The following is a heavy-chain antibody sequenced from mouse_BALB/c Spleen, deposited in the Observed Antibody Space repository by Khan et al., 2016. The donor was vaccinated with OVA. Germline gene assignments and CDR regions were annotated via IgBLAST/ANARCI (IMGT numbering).Heavy chain of an antibody. CDR2: IYPYNGGT. J-gene: IGHJ2*01. CDR1: GYAFTDYN. D-gene: IGHD2-4*01. V-gene: IGHV1S29*02. Sequence: EVQLQESGPELVKPGASVKISCKASGYAFTDYNMHWVKQSHVNSLEWIGYIYPYNGGTGYNQKFKSKATLTVDNSSSTAYMELRSLTSEDSSVYYCAISRGPCYDYCFDFWGQGTTLTVSS. CDR3: AISRGPCYDYCFDF.